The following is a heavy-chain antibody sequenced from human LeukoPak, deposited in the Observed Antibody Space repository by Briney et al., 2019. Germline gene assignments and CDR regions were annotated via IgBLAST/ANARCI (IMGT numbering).Heavy chain of an antibody. J-gene: IGHJ3*02. CDR1: GGSISSYY. V-gene: IGHV4-4*07. Sequence: SETLSLTCTVSGGSISSYYWSWIRQPAGKGLEWIGRIYTSGSTNYNPSLKSRVTMSVDTSKNQFSLKLSSVTAADTAVYYCARFGNCSSTSCYGDAFDIWGQGTMVTVSS. CDR3: ARFGNCSSTSCYGDAFDI. D-gene: IGHD2-2*01. CDR2: IYTSGST.